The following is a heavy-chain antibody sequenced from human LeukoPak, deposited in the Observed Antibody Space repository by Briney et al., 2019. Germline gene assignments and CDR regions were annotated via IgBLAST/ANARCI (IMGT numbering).Heavy chain of an antibody. D-gene: IGHD3-10*01. CDR3: ARFFGELLYRVGSNYGMDV. CDR2: INHSGST. Sequence: MASETLSLTCAVYGGSFSGYYWSWIRQPPGKGLEWIGEINHSGSTNYNPSLKSRVTISVDTSKNQFSLKLSSVTAADTAVYYCARFFGELLYRVGSNYGMDVWGQGTTVTVSS. V-gene: IGHV4-34*01. CDR1: GGSFSGYY. J-gene: IGHJ6*02.